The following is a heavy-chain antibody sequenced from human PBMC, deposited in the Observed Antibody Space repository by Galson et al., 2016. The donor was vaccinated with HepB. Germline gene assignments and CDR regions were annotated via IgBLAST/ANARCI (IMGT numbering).Heavy chain of an antibody. D-gene: IGHD3-3*02. Sequence: SLRLSCAASGFAFVNYPMHWVRQAPGKGLEWVSVLSYDGGFKYYADSVKGRFTISRDNSKNTLYLQMNSLRAEDTAVYYCARDLLALPRSYYYYGMDVWGQGTTVTVS. CDR3: ARDLLALPRSYYYYGMDV. J-gene: IGHJ6*02. CDR1: GFAFVNYP. V-gene: IGHV3-30-3*01. CDR2: LSYDGGFK.